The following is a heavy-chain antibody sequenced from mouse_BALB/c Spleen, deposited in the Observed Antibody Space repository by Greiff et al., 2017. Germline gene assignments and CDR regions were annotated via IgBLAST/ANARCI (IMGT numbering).Heavy chain of an antibody. Sequence: EVQRVESGGGLVQPGGSRKLSCAASGFTFSSFGMHWVRQAPEKGLEWVAYISSGSSTIYYADTVKGRFTISRDNPKNTLFLQMTSLRSEDTAMYYCARSLYGNYAWFAYWGQGTLVTVSA. V-gene: IGHV5-17*02. D-gene: IGHD2-1*01. CDR1: GFTFSSFG. CDR3: ARSLYGNYAWFAY. CDR2: ISSGSSTI. J-gene: IGHJ3*01.